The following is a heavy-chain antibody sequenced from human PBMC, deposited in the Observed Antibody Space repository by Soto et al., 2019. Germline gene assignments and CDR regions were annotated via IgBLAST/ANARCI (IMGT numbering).Heavy chain of an antibody. CDR1: GFTFSSYA. J-gene: IGHJ4*02. Sequence: GGSLRLSCAASGFTFSSYAMHWVRQAPGKGLEWVAVISYDGSNKYYADSVKGRFTISRDNSKNTLYLQMNSLRAEDTAVYYCARDKRDLRFLEWSYYFDFWGQGTLVTVSS. CDR3: ARDKRDLRFLEWSYYFDF. D-gene: IGHD3-3*01. CDR2: ISYDGSNK. V-gene: IGHV3-30-3*01.